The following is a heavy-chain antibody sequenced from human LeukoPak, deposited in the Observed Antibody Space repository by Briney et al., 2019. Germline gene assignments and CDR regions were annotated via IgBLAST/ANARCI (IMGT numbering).Heavy chain of an antibody. CDR1: GFSFSDYG. D-gene: IGHD1-14*01. CDR3: GRGVPTLRKSSAWDL. CDR2: ISGRSSHV. J-gene: IGHJ1*01. Sequence: PGGSLRLSYLASGFSFSDYGKNRVRQAPGKGLEWVSAISGRSSHVYYGESVKGRFTISRDNAKNSLYLQLHSLGVEDTAVYYCGRGVPTLRKSSAWDLWGQGTLVTVSS. V-gene: IGHV3-21*01.